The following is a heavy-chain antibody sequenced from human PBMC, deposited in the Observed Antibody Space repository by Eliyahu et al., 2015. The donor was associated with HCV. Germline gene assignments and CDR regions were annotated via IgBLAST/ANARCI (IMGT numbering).Heavy chain of an antibody. D-gene: IGHD3-10*01. CDR1: GFTFXNYG. CDR3: ARAIGELLRYYSYYYGMDV. Sequence: QVQLVESGGGVVQPGRSLRLSCAASGFTFXNYGMXWVRQAPGKGLEWVAVIWYDGSNKYYTDSVKGRFTISRDKSKXTLYLQMDSLRAEDTAIYYCARAIGELLRYYSYYYGMDVWGQGTAVTVSS. CDR2: IWYDGSNK. J-gene: IGHJ6*02. V-gene: IGHV3-33*01.